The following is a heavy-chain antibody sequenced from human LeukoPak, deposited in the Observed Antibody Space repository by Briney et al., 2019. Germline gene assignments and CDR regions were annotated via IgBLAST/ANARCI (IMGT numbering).Heavy chain of an antibody. J-gene: IGHJ5*02. CDR1: GTSINNYY. D-gene: IGHD2-21*01. Sequence: PSETLSLTCTVSGTSINNYYWGWVRQSPGKGLEWIGRVSTNGGTNYSPSLKSRVTMSVDTSKNHCSLKLTSVTAADTAVYYCSRLIAGINNSFDPWGEGTLVTDSS. CDR2: VSTNGGT. V-gene: IGHV4-4*07. CDR3: SRLIAGINNSFDP.